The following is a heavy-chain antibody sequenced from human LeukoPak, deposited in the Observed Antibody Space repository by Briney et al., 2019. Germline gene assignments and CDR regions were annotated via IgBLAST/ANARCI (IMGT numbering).Heavy chain of an antibody. CDR3: AKHRVRPPGSGAVDY. D-gene: IGHD3-10*01. Sequence: GGSLRLSCAASGFTFSSYAMSWVRQAPGKGLEWVSAISGSGGSTYYADSVKGRFTISRDNSKITLFLQINSLRAEDTAVYYCAKHRVRPPGSGAVDYWGQGTLVTVSS. CDR2: ISGSGGST. CDR1: GFTFSSYA. V-gene: IGHV3-23*01. J-gene: IGHJ4*02.